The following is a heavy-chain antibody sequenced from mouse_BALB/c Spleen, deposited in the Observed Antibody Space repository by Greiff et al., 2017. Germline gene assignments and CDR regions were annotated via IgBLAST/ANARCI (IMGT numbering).Heavy chain of an antibody. D-gene: IGHD2-4*01. CDR3: ARVYDYDYAMDY. V-gene: IGHV5-6-5*01. CDR2: ISSGGST. Sequence: EVHLVESGGGLVKPGGSLKLSCAASGFTFSSYAMSWVRQTPEKRLEWVASISSGGSTYYPDSVKGRFTISRDNARNILYLQMSSLRSEDTAMYYCARVYDYDYAMDYWGQGTSVTVSS. J-gene: IGHJ4*01. CDR1: GFTFSSYA.